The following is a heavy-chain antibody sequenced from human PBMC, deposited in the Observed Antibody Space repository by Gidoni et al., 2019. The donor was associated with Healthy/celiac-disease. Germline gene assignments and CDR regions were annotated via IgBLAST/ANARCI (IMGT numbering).Heavy chain of an antibody. CDR1: GFTFSSYE. CDR2: ISSSGSTI. D-gene: IGHD5-12*01. Sequence: EVQLVESGGGLVQPGGSLRLSCAASGFTFSSYEMNWVRQAPGKGLEWVSYISSSGSTIYYADSVKGRFTISRDNAKNSLYLQMNSLRAEDTAVYYCAREDGWLQLDYWGQGTLVTVSS. V-gene: IGHV3-48*03. CDR3: AREDGWLQLDY. J-gene: IGHJ4*02.